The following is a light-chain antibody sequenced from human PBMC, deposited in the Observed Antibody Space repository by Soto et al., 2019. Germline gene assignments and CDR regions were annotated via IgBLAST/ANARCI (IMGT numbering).Light chain of an antibody. CDR2: DAS. CDR1: QSISNW. J-gene: IGKJ4*01. CDR3: QQLNSYPLT. Sequence: DIQMTQSPSTLSASVGDRVTITCRASQSISNWLAWYQQKPGKAPNLLIYDASSLESGVPSRFSGSGSGTEFTLTITSLQPEDFATYYCQQLNSYPLTFGGGTKVDIK. V-gene: IGKV1-5*01.